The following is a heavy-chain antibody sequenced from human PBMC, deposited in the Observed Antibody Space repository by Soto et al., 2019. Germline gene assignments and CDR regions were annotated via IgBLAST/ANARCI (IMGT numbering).Heavy chain of an antibody. CDR3: ARDPPSGTTLDWFDS. CDR2: ISSSGSFM. J-gene: IGHJ5*01. CDR1: GFTFSSDS. V-gene: IGHV3-21*01. D-gene: IGHD1-7*01. Sequence: EVQLVESGGGLVKPGGSLRLSCAASGFTFSSDSMGWVRQAPGKGLEWVASISSSGSFMNYADSVKGRFTISRDNAKNSLYLQMRSLKDEDTAVYYCARDPPSGTTLDWFDSWGKGTLVTVSS.